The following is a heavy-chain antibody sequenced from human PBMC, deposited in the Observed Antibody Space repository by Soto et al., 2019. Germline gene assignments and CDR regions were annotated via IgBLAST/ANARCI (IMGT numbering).Heavy chain of an antibody. D-gene: IGHD6-19*01. CDR1: GYTFTSYG. J-gene: IGHJ4*02. Sequence: ASVKVSCKASGYTFTSYGISWVRQAPGQGLEWMGWISAYNGNTNYAQKLQGRVTMTTDTSTSTAYMELRSLRSDDTAVYYCARLSEEQWLVRFSVDYWGQGTLVTVSS. V-gene: IGHV1-18*01. CDR2: ISAYNGNT. CDR3: ARLSEEQWLVRFSVDY.